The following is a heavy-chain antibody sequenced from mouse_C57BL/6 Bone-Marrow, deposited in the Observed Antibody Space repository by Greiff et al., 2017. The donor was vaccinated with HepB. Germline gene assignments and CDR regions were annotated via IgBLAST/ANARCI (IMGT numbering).Heavy chain of an antibody. CDR1: GFNIKVYY. CDR2: IDPEDGET. CDR3: ACTTVVPYFDY. Sequence: VQLKQSGAELVKPGASVKLSCTASGFNIKVYYMHWVKQRTEQGLEWIGRIDPEDGETKYAPKFQGKATITADTSSNTAYLQLSSLTSEDTAVYYCACTTVVPYFDYWGQGTTLTVSS. J-gene: IGHJ2*01. V-gene: IGHV14-2*01. D-gene: IGHD1-1*01.